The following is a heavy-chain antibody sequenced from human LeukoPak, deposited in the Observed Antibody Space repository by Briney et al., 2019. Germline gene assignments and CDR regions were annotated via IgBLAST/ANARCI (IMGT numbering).Heavy chain of an antibody. D-gene: IGHD6-13*01. CDR3: ARARRSSSWYYFDS. CDR2: IDPTDSYT. Sequence: GESLKISCKGSGYSFTSYWIGWVRQMPGKGLEWMGSIDPTDSYTNYSPSFQGHVTISTDRSFSTAYLQWSSLKASDTAMYYCARARRSSSWYYFDSWGQGTLVTVSA. J-gene: IGHJ4*02. V-gene: IGHV5-10-1*01. CDR1: GYSFTSYW.